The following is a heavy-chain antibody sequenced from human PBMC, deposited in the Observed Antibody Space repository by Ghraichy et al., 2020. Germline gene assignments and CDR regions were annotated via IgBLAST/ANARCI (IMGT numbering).Heavy chain of an antibody. CDR1: GFTFGDYA. Sequence: GGSLRLSCTASGFTFGDYAMSWFRQAPGKGLEWVGFIRSKAYGGTTEYAASVKGRFTISRDDSKSIAYLQMNSLKTEDTAVYYCTRELVNSYSSSWHFDYWGQGTLVTVSS. V-gene: IGHV3-49*03. CDR2: IRSKAYGGTT. D-gene: IGHD6-13*01. J-gene: IGHJ4*02. CDR3: TRELVNSYSSSWHFDY.